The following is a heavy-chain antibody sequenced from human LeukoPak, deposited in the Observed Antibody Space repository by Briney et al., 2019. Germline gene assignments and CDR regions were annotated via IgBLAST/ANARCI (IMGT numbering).Heavy chain of an antibody. CDR3: ARHGVEMAIEGYFDY. CDR2: IYYSGST. J-gene: IGHJ4*02. D-gene: IGHD5-24*01. CDR1: GGSISGSSYY. Sequence: SETLSLTCTVSGGSISGSSYYWGWIRQPPGKGLEWIGSIYYSGSTYYNPSLKSRVTISVDTSKNQFSLKLSSVTAADTAVYYCARHGVEMAIEGYFDYWGQGTLVTVSS. V-gene: IGHV4-39*01.